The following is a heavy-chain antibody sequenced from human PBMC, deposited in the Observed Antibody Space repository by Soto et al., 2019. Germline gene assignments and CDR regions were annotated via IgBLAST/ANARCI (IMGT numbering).Heavy chain of an antibody. CDR3: AKGPTIFGAVIIFEYYYGMDV. CDR1: GFTFSRTA. D-gene: IGHD3-3*01. Sequence: GGSLRLSCAASGFTFSRTAMSWVRQAPGRGLEWVSAISGGGDSTYYADSVKGRFTISRDNSKNILYLQMSGLRAEDTAVYSCAKGPTIFGAVIIFEYYYGMDVWGQGTPVTVSS. V-gene: IGHV3-23*01. J-gene: IGHJ6*02. CDR2: ISGGGDST.